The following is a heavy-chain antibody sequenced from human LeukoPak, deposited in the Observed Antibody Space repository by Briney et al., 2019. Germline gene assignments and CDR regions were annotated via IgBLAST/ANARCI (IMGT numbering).Heavy chain of an antibody. CDR1: GYSFTSYW. Sequence: GESLKISCKGSGYSFTSYWIGWVRQMPGKGLEWMGIIYPGDSDTRYSPSFQGQVTISADKSISTAYLQWSSLKASDTAMYYCARQLAAAGTMLYYGMDDWGQGTLVTVSS. V-gene: IGHV5-51*01. D-gene: IGHD6-13*01. CDR2: IYPGDSDT. J-gene: IGHJ4*02. CDR3: ARQLAAAGTMLYYGMDD.